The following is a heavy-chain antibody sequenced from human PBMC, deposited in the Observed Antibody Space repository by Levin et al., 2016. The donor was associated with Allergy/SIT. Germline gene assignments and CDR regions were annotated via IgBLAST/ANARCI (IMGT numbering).Heavy chain of an antibody. CDR3: ASDVDTAMLSPHYYYYGMDV. J-gene: IGHJ6*02. Sequence: WVRQAPGQGLEWMGIINPSGGSTSYAQKFQGRVTMTRDTSTSTVYMELSSLRSEDTAVYYCASDVDTAMLSPHYYYYGMDVWGQGTTVTVSS. V-gene: IGHV1-46*01. CDR2: INPSGGST. D-gene: IGHD5-18*01.